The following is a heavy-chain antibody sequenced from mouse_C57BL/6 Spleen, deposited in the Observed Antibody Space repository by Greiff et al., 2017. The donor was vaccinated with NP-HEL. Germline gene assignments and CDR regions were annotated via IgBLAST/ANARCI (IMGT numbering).Heavy chain of an antibody. J-gene: IGHJ4*01. CDR1: GYSLSTFGMG. Sequence: QVTLKVSGPGILQPSQTLSLTCSFSGYSLSTFGMGVGWIRQPPGKGLEWLAHIWWDDDKYYNPALKSPPTISKDTSKNQVFLKIANGDTADTATDYCARPHYYGSYYYAMDYWGQGTSVTVSS. V-gene: IGHV8-8*01. D-gene: IGHD1-1*01. CDR3: ARPHYYGSYYYAMDY. CDR2: IWWDDDK.